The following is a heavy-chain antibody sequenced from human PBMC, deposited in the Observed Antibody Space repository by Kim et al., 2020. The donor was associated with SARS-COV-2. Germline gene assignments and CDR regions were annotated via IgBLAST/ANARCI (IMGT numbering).Heavy chain of an antibody. D-gene: IGHD4-17*01. CDR2: IKSKTDGGTT. J-gene: IGHJ4*02. V-gene: IGHV3-15*01. Sequence: GGSLRLSCAASGFTFSNAWMSWVRQAPGKGLEWVGRIKSKTDGGTTDYAAPVKGRFTISRDDSKNTLYLQMNSLKTEDTAVYYCTTEPTDYGDSPFDYWGQGTLVTVSS. CDR1: GFTFSNAW. CDR3: TTEPTDYGDSPFDY.